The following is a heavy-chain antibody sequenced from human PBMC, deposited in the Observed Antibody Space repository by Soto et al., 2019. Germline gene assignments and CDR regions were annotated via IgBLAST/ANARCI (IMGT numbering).Heavy chain of an antibody. CDR1: GYTFTSYY. CDR3: ARADYDFWSAYPEDNWFDP. Sequence: GASVKVSCKASGYTFTSYYMHWVRQAPGQGLERMGIINPSGGSTSYAQTFQGRVTMTRDTSTSTVYMELSSLRSEDTAVYYCARADYDFWSAYPEDNWFDPWGQGTLVTVSS. J-gene: IGHJ5*02. CDR2: INPSGGST. D-gene: IGHD3-3*01. V-gene: IGHV1-46*03.